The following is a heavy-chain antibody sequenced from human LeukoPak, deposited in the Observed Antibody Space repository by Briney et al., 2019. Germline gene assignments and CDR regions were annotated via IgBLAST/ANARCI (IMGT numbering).Heavy chain of an antibody. CDR1: GGSISSGGYY. CDR3: ARGGSGYDYVWGSYRWIY. D-gene: IGHD3-16*02. Sequence: SQTLSLTCTVSGGSISSGGYYWSWIRQPPGKGLEWIGYINHSGSTNYNPSLKSRVTISVDTSKNQFSLKLSSVTAADTAVYYCARGGSGYDYVWGSYRWIYWGQGTLVTVSS. J-gene: IGHJ4*02. V-gene: IGHV4-30-2*01. CDR2: INHSGST.